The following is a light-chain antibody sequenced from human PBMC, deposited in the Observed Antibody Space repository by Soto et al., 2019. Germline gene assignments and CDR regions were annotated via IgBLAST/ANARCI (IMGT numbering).Light chain of an antibody. J-gene: IGKJ4*01. Sequence: DTQMTQSPSTLSASVGDRVTITCRASQSSSNWLAWYQQKPGKAPKLLIYKASSLQGGVPSRFSGSGSGTEFTLTISSLQPDDFATYFCQQYYTFPLTFGGGTKVDIK. CDR3: QQYYTFPLT. CDR1: QSSSNW. CDR2: KAS. V-gene: IGKV1-5*03.